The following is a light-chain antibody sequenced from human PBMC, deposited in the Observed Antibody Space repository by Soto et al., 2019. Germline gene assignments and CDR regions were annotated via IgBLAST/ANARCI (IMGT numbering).Light chain of an antibody. CDR3: QQYDSLPFT. Sequence: DLQMTQSPSSLSASVGDRVTVTCQASQDITNYLNWFQQKPGKAPNLLIYDASNLETGVPSRFSGSGSGTNFTFSISSLRPEDIATYYCQQYDSLPFTFGPGTKVDLK. V-gene: IGKV1-33*01. CDR2: DAS. J-gene: IGKJ3*01. CDR1: QDITNY.